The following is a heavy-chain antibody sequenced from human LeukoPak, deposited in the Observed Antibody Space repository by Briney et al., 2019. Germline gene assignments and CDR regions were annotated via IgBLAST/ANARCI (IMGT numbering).Heavy chain of an antibody. CDR1: GFSFISYG. D-gene: IGHD6-13*01. CDR2: ISDDGRRK. J-gene: IGHJ5*02. V-gene: IGHV3-30*03. Sequence: GGSLRLSCAASGFSFISYGMHWVRQAPGKGLEWVGVISDDGRRKDYADSVKGRFTISRDNSKDTLYLQMNSLRAEDTAVYYCARGGSSSWSDPFNNWFDPWGQGTLVTVSS. CDR3: ARGGSSSWSDPFNNWFDP.